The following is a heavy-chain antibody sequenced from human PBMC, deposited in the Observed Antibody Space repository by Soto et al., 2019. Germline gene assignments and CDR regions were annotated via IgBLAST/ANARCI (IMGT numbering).Heavy chain of an antibody. Sequence: GGSLRLSCAASGFTFSSYAMSWVRQAPGKGLEWVSAISGSGGSTYYADSVKGRFTISRDNSKNTLYLQMNSLRAEDTAVYYCAKDRCSGGSCYSDGTDVWGQGPTVTDSS. CDR1: GFTFSSYA. V-gene: IGHV3-23*01. J-gene: IGHJ6*02. CDR3: AKDRCSGGSCYSDGTDV. CDR2: ISGSGGST. D-gene: IGHD2-15*01.